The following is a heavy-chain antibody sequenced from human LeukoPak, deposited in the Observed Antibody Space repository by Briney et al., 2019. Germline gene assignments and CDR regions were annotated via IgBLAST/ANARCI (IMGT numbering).Heavy chain of an antibody. V-gene: IGHV3-53*01. CDR3: AKVKWKLIGYFDY. D-gene: IGHD1-20*01. CDR2: IYSGGST. CDR1: GFTVSSNY. Sequence: PGGSLRLSCAASGFTVSSNYMSWVRQAPGKGLEWVSVIYSGGSTYYADSVKGRFTISRDNSRNTLFLQMNSLRAEDTAVYFCAKVKWKLIGYFDYLGQGTLVTVSS. J-gene: IGHJ4*02.